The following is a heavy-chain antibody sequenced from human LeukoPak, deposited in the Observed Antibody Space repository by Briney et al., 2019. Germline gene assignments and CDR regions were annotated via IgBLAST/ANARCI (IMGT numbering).Heavy chain of an antibody. J-gene: IGHJ4*02. Sequence: PGGSLRLSCAASGFIFSNYAMSWVRQAPGKGLEFVSGISDSGSKTHYADSVKGRFTISRDNSKNTLYLQMNSLRAEDTAVYYCAKGMFYYASGSSDYWGQGTLVTVSS. D-gene: IGHD3-10*01. V-gene: IGHV3-23*01. CDR3: AKGMFYYASGSSDY. CDR2: ISDSGSKT. CDR1: GFIFSNYA.